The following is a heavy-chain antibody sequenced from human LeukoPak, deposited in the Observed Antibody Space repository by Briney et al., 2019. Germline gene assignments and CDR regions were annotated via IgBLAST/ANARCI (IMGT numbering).Heavy chain of an antibody. CDR1: GFIFSQYS. V-gene: IGHV3-11*01. J-gene: IGHJ4*02. D-gene: IGHD3-3*01. Sequence: GGSLRLSCAASGFIFSQYSKNWIRQAPGKGLEWVSYMSSSGNTIYYADSVKGRFTISRDNAKNSLYLQMNSLRAEDTAVYYCAKDRPAGGYDFWSGYPNTYDHWGQGTLVTVSS. CDR2: MSSSGNTI. CDR3: AKDRPAGGYDFWSGYPNTYDH.